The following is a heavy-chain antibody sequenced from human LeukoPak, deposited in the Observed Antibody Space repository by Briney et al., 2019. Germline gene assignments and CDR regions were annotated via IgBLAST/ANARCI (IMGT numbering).Heavy chain of an antibody. V-gene: IGHV4-34*01. CDR3: ARSYYVWGSYRYRSAFDI. D-gene: IGHD3-16*02. CDR1: GGSFSGYY. CDR2: INHSGST. Sequence: SETLSLTCAVYGGSFSGYYWSWIRQPPGKGLEWIGEINHSGSTNYNLSLKSRVTISVDTSKNQFSLKLSSVTAADTAVYYCARSYYVWGSYRYRSAFDIWGQGTMVTVSS. J-gene: IGHJ3*02.